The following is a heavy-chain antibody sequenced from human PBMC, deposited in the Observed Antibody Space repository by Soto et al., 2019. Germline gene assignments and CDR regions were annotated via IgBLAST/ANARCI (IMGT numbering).Heavy chain of an antibody. CDR1: GFTFTSSA. Sequence: SVKVSCKASGFTFTSSAEQWVRQARGQRLEWIGWIVVGSGNTNYAQKFQERVTITRDMSTSTAYMELSSLRSEDTAVYYCAADPLGGIYYYYCGMDVWGQGTTVTVSS. J-gene: IGHJ6*02. V-gene: IGHV1-58*01. CDR2: IVVGSGNT. D-gene: IGHD3-3*01. CDR3: AADPLGGIYYYYCGMDV.